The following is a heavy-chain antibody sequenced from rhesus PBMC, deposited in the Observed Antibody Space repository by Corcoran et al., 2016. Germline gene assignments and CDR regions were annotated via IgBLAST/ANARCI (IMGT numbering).Heavy chain of an antibody. CDR2: IYSSSGHT. CDR1: GGSISGGYYY. CDR3: ERQGGGSWNDWYFDL. D-gene: IGHD6-25*01. V-gene: IGHV4S12*01. J-gene: IGHJ2*01. Sequence: QVKLQESGAGLVKPLETLSLTSAVSGGSISGGYYYVSCIRQPPGKGRVWIGGIYSSSGHTSYNPSSKSRVTISKDTSRNQFSLMLSSVTAADTAVYYCERQGGGSWNDWYFDLWGPGTPITISS.